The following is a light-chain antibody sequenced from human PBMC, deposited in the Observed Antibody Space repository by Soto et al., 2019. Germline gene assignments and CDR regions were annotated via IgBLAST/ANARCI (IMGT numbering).Light chain of an antibody. Sequence: QSALTQPASVSGSPGQSITISCTGTSSDVGSHNLVSWYQQHPGQAPKLMIYEVSKRPLGVSARFSASKSGNTASLTISGLQSEGEADYYCCSDGGSRAVFGGGTQLTV. CDR1: SSDVGSHNL. V-gene: IGLV2-23*02. CDR3: CSDGGSRAV. J-gene: IGLJ7*01. CDR2: EVS.